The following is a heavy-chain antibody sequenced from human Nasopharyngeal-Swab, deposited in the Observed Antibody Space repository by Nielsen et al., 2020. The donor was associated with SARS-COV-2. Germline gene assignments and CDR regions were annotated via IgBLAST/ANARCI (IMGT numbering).Heavy chain of an antibody. CDR3: ARGNSSGAFDI. CDR1: GGSFSDYY. Sequence: SETLSLTCAVYGGSFSDYYWNWIRQPPGKGLELIGEINHSGSTYYNPSLKSRVTISVDTSKNQFSLKLSSVTAADTAVYHCARGNSSGAFDIWGQGTMVTVSS. J-gene: IGHJ3*02. D-gene: IGHD5-18*01. V-gene: IGHV4-34*01. CDR2: INHSGST.